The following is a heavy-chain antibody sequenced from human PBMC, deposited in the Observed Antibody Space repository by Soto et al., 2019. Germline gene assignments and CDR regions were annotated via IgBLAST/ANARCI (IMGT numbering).Heavy chain of an antibody. D-gene: IGHD6-6*01. V-gene: IGHV1-18*04. J-gene: IGHJ6*02. CDR2: ISAYNGNT. Sequence: ASLKVSCKASGYTFTSYGISWVRQAPGQGLEWMGWISAYNGNTNYAQKLQGRVTMTTDTSTSTAYMELRSLRSDDTAVYYCAREIAARQAYYYYGMDVWGQGTTVTVSS. CDR3: AREIAARQAYYYYGMDV. CDR1: GYTFTSYG.